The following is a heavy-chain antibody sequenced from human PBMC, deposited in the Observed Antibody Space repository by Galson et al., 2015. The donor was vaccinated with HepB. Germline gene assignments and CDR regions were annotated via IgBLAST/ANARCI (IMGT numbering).Heavy chain of an antibody. D-gene: IGHD2/OR15-2a*01. CDR2: INDAGANT. Sequence: SLRLSCAASGFTFSNYAMSWVRQAPGKGLEWLSGINDAGANTWYGDSVRGRFTISRDNSKNTLYLQMNNLRAEDTAVYYCAKDLYFYARWGQGTLVTVSS. CDR1: GFTFSNYA. V-gene: IGHV3-23*01. CDR3: AKDLYFYAR. J-gene: IGHJ4*02.